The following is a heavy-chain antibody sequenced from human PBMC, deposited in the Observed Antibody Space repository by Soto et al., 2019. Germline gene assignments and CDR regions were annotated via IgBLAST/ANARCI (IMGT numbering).Heavy chain of an antibody. CDR3: ARISYWVKDY. Sequence: PFAARSLTCTVSGASLGSGSYYWLWIRQPPGKGLEWIGYFYYTGTTKYNPSLESRVTISADTSKNQFSLNLTSVTAADTAVYYCARISYWVKDYWGQGALVTVSS. J-gene: IGHJ4*02. CDR1: GASLGSGSYY. CDR2: FYYTGTT. D-gene: IGHD2-8*02. V-gene: IGHV4-61*01.